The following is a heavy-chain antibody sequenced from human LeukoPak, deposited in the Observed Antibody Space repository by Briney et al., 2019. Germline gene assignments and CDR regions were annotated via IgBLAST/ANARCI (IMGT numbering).Heavy chain of an antibody. CDR3: ARARVLVVVPAAIGDAFDI. Sequence: SETLSLTCAVSGGSISSINWWSWVRQPPGKGLEWIGSVYYSGSSFPNPSLRSRVTISVDTSKNQFSLKLSSVTAADTAVYYCARARVLVVVPAAIGDAFDIWGQGTMVTVSS. V-gene: IGHV4-4*02. D-gene: IGHD2-2*02. CDR2: VYYSGSS. CDR1: GGSISSINW. J-gene: IGHJ3*02.